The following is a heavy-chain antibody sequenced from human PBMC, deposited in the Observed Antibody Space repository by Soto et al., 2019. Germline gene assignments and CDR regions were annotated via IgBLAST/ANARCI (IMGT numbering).Heavy chain of an antibody. CDR1: GGSISSYD. CDR2: IYYSGST. D-gene: IGHD5-12*01. J-gene: IGHJ4*02. Sequence: QVQLQESGPGLVKPSETLSLTCTVSGGSISSYDWSWIRQPPGKGLEWIGYIYYSGSTNYNPSLKSRVTISVDTAKNQFSLKLRSVTAADTAVYYCARGDGYTHPAYWGQGTLVTVSS. CDR3: ARGDGYTHPAY. V-gene: IGHV4-59*01.